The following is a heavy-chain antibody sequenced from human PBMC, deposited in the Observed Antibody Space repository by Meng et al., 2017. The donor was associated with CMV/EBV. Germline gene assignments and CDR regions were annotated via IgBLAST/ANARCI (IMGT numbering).Heavy chain of an antibody. CDR3: ATYIGNDINWYFDF. Sequence: QVQRVECWGEVKRPGAEVMASCKTSASTFTGYSMHWLRQAPRQGLEWMGWINPDGGGTNYAQKFQGRVTMTRDTSISTAYMELSMLRSDDTAVYYGATYIGNDINWYFDFWGRGTLVTVSS. CDR1: ASTFTGYS. CDR2: INPDGGGT. J-gene: IGHJ2*01. V-gene: IGHV1-2*02. D-gene: IGHD1-1*01.